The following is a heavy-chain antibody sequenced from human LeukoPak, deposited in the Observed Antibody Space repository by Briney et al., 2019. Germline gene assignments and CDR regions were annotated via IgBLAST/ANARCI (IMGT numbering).Heavy chain of an antibody. V-gene: IGHV4-59*01. D-gene: IGHD3-22*01. J-gene: IGHJ4*02. CDR1: GGSISSYY. CDR3: ARDTYYYDSSGYYRVFDY. Sequence: SQTLSLTCTVSGGSISSYYWRWIRQPPGKGLEWIGYIYYSGSTNYNPSLKSRVTISVDTSKNQFSLKLSSVTAADTAVYYCARDTYYYDSSGYYRVFDYWGQGTLVTVSS. CDR2: IYYSGST.